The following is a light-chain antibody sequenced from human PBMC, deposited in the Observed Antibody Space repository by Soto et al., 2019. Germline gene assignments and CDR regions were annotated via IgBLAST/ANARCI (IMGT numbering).Light chain of an antibody. CDR3: QKYNSAPRA. CDR1: QGISNY. J-gene: IGKJ1*01. Sequence: DIPMTQSPSSLSASVGDRVTITCRASQGISNYLAWYQQKPGKVPKLLIYAASTLQSGVPSRFSGTGSGTDFTLNISSLQPEDVATYYCQKYNSAPRAFGQGTKVEIK. V-gene: IGKV1-27*01. CDR2: AAS.